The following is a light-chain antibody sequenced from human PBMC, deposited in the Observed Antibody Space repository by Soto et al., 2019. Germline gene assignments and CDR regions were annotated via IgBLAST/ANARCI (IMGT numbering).Light chain of an antibody. Sequence: QAVVTQPPSASGTPGQRVTISCTGTSSDVGSYNFVSWYQQHPGKAPKLMIYEVSKRPSGVPDRFSGSKSGNTASLTVSGLQAEDEADYYCSSYAGSNNYVFGTGTKLTVL. V-gene: IGLV2-8*01. CDR2: EVS. CDR3: SSYAGSNNYV. CDR1: SSDVGSYNF. J-gene: IGLJ1*01.